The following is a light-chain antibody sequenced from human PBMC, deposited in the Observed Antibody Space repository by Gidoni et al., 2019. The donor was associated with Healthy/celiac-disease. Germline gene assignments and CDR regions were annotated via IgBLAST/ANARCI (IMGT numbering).Light chain of an antibody. Sequence: DIQMTQSPSSLSASVGDRVTITCQASQDISNYLNWYQQKPGKAPKLLIYEASNWETGVPSRFSGSGSGTDFTFTISSLQPEDIATYYCQQYDNLPITFGPGTKVDIK. CDR1: QDISNY. V-gene: IGKV1-33*01. J-gene: IGKJ3*01. CDR3: QQYDNLPIT. CDR2: EAS.